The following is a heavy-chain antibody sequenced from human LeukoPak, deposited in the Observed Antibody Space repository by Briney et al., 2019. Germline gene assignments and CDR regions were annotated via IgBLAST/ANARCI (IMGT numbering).Heavy chain of an antibody. CDR1: GGSISSSSYY. CDR2: IYYSGST. Sequence: PSETLSLTCTVSGGSISSSSYYWGWIRQPPGKGLEWIGSIYYSGSTYYNPSLKSRVTISVDTSKNQFSLKLSSVTAADTAVYYCARNGRRGYSYAVDYWGQGTLVTVSS. D-gene: IGHD5-18*01. CDR3: ARNGRRGYSYAVDY. J-gene: IGHJ4*02. V-gene: IGHV4-39*01.